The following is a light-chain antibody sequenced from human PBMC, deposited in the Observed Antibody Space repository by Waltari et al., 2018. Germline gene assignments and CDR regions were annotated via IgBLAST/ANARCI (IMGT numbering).Light chain of an antibody. CDR3: QKYGTLPAT. V-gene: IGKV3-20*01. CDR2: DAS. CDR1: QSVSRT. Sequence: EIVLTQSPGTLSLSPGERATLSCRASQSVSRTLPWYQQKPGQAPRLLIYDASTWATGIPDRFSGSGSGTDFSLTISRLEPEDFAVYYCQKYGTLPATFGQGTKVQIK. J-gene: IGKJ1*01.